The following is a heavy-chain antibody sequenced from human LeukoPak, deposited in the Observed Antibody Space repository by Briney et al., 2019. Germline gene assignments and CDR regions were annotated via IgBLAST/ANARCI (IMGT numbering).Heavy chain of an antibody. V-gene: IGHV3-7*01. Sequence: GGSLRLSCAASGFTFSSYWMSWVRQAPGKGLEWVANINQAGSETYYVDYVMGRFTISRDNAKNSLYLQMSSLRVGDTAVYFCLIAATARGGFDYWGQGTLVTVSS. CDR2: INQAGSET. CDR3: LIAATARGGFDY. D-gene: IGHD2-21*02. J-gene: IGHJ4*02. CDR1: GFTFSSYW.